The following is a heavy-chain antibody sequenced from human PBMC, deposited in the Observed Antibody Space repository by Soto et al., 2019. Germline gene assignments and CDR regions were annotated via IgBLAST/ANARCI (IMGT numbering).Heavy chain of an antibody. V-gene: IGHV3-23*01. Sequence: GGSLRLSCAASGFTFSSYAMSWVRQAPGKGLEWVSAISGSGGSTYYADSVKGRFTISRDNSKNTLYLQMNSLRAEDTAVYYCAKTGDYDFWSGYAYYFAYWGQRTLVTVSS. CDR1: GFTFSSYA. CDR2: ISGSGGST. D-gene: IGHD3-3*01. CDR3: AKTGDYDFWSGYAYYFAY. J-gene: IGHJ4*02.